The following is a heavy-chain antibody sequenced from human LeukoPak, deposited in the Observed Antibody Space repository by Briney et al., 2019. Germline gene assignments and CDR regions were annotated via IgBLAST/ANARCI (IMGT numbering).Heavy chain of an antibody. CDR2: ISSSSSYI. CDR3: ARDKVRYQQPQLIARHGAFDI. Sequence: GSLRLSRAASGSTFSSYSMNWVRQAPGKGLEWVSSISSSSSYIYYADSVKGRFTISRDNAKNSLYLQMNSLRAEDTAVYYCARDKVRYQQPQLIARHGAFDIWGQGTVVTVSS. V-gene: IGHV3-21*01. CDR1: GSTFSSYS. D-gene: IGHD6-13*01. J-gene: IGHJ3*02.